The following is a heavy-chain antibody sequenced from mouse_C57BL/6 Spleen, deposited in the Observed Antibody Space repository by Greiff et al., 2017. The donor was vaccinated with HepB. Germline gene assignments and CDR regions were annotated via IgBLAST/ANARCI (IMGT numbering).Heavy chain of an antibody. CDR2: IYPGSGST. CDR1: GYTFTSYW. Sequence: QVQLQQPGAELVKPGASVKMSCKASGYTFTSYWITWVKQRPGQGLEWIGDIYPGSGSTNYNEKFKSKDTLTVDTASSTAYMQLSSLTSEDSAVYYCARTGGSSYYWYFDVWGTGTTVTVSS. V-gene: IGHV1-55*01. J-gene: IGHJ1*03. CDR3: ARTGGSSYYWYFDV. D-gene: IGHD1-1*01.